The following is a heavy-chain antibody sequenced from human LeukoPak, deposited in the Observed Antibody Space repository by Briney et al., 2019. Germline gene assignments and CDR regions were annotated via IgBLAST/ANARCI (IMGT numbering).Heavy chain of an antibody. CDR3: ASGVTKPSAFDI. CDR1: GFTFDDYG. J-gene: IGHJ3*02. CDR2: INWNGGST. V-gene: IGHV3-20*04. D-gene: IGHD5-18*01. Sequence: QPGGSLRLSCAASGFTFDDYGMSWVRQAPGKGLEWVSGINWNGGSTVYVDSVKGRFTISRDNAKNSLYLQMNSLRAEDAALYYCASGVTKPSAFDIWGQGTMVTVSS.